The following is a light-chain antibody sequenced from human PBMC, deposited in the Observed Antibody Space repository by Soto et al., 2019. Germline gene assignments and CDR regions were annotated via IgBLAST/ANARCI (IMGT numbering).Light chain of an antibody. Sequence: EIVLTQSPATLSLSPGERATLSCRASQSVSSYLAWYQQKPGQAPRLLIYGASTRATGIPARFSGSGSGTEFTLTISSLQSEDFAVYYCQQYGSSRDFGQGTRLEIK. V-gene: IGKV3-15*01. CDR2: GAS. CDR3: QQYGSSRD. CDR1: QSVSSY. J-gene: IGKJ5*01.